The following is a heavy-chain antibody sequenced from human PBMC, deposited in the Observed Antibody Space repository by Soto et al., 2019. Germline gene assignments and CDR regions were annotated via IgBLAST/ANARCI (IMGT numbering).Heavy chain of an antibody. D-gene: IGHD3-3*02. CDR2: IYYSGST. J-gene: IGHJ6*02. CDR3: ARELLGVKNYYYGMDV. V-gene: IGHV4-39*07. Sequence: SETLSLTCTVSDGSISSSSYYCGWIRQPPGKGLEWIGSIYYSGSTYYNPSLKSRVTISVDTSKNQFSLKLSSVTAADTAVYYCARELLGVKNYYYGMDVWGQGTTVTVSS. CDR1: DGSISSSSYY.